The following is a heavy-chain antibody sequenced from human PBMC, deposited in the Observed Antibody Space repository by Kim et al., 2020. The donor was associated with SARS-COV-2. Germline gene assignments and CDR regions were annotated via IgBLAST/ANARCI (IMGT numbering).Heavy chain of an antibody. CDR1: GFIFGGHD. Sequence: GGSLRLSCAASGFIFGGHDMHWVRQGTGKGLEWVSAIGTAGETFYEESVKGRFIISRENGKNSLYLQMDSLRAVDTAVYYCARGIYLWLGVDVWGQGTTVTVSS. V-gene: IGHV3-13*04. CDR2: IGTAGET. CDR3: ARGIYLWLGVDV. D-gene: IGHD3-10*01. J-gene: IGHJ6*02.